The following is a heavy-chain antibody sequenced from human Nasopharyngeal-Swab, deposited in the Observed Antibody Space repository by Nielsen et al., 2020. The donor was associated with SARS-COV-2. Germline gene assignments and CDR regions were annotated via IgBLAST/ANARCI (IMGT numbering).Heavy chain of an antibody. CDR3: ARVKDTAMVKFLDY. CDR2: IDPSDSYT. J-gene: IGHJ4*02. Sequence: GSLKSSRGGSGDSLTSYWNSWGRQKPGKGLEWMGRIDPSDSYTNYSPSFQGHVTISADKSISTAYLQWSSLKASDTAMYYCARVKDTAMVKFLDYWGQGTLVTVSS. V-gene: IGHV5-10-1*01. CDR1: GDSLTSYW. D-gene: IGHD5-18*01.